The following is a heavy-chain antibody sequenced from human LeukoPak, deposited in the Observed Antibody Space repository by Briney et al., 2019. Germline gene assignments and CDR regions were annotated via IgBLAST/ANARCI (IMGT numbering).Heavy chain of an antibody. J-gene: IGHJ6*03. D-gene: IGHD2-15*01. Sequence: GASVKVSCMASGYTFTGYYIHWVRQAPGQGLEWMGWINPNSGGANYAQKFQGRVTMTRDTSISTAYRELSRLKSDDTAVYYCGRVDNYYYYYMDVWGKGTTVTISS. CDR3: GRVDNYYYYYMDV. CDR2: INPNSGGA. V-gene: IGHV1-2*02. CDR1: GYTFTGYY.